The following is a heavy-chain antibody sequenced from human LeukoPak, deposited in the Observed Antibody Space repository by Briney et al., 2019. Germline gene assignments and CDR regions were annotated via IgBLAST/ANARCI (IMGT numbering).Heavy chain of an antibody. J-gene: IGHJ4*02. CDR1: GGSFSGYY. CDR3: ARGGTFRFYGSGSYYRY. V-gene: IGHV4-34*01. Sequence: PSETLSLTCAVYGGSFSGYYWSWIRQPPGKGPEWIGEINHSGSTNYNPSLKSRVTISVDTSKNQFSLKLSSVTAADTAVYYCARGGTFRFYGSGSYYRYWGQGTLVTVSS. CDR2: INHSGST. D-gene: IGHD3-10*01.